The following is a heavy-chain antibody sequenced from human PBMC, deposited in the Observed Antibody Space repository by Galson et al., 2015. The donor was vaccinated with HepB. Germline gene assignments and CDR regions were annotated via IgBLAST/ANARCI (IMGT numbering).Heavy chain of an antibody. D-gene: IGHD3-22*01. CDR2: INPNSGGT. CDR3: ARDLNSSGYCYYFDY. V-gene: IGHV1-2*02. CDR1: GYTFTGYY. Sequence: SVKVSCKASGYTFTGYYMHWVRQAPGQGLEWMGWINPNSGGTNYAQKFQGRVTMTRDTSISTAYMELSRLRSDDTAVYYCARDLNSSGYCYYFDYWGQGTLVTVSS. J-gene: IGHJ4*02.